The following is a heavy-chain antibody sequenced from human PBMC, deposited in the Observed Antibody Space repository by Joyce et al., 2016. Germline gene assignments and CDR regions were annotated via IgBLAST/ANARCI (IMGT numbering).Heavy chain of an antibody. V-gene: IGHV4-38-2*02. J-gene: IGHJ4*02. CDR3: VRDGGLAAPIDY. CDR2: IYHTDST. CDR1: EYSITVGYY. Sequence: QVQLQESGPGLVKPSETLSLTCAVSEYSITVGYYWGWIRQPPGKGLEWIGSIYHTDSTYYNPSLESRVSISVDTSKNQCSLKVTSVTAADTAVYYCVRDGGLAAPIDYWGQGALVIVSS. D-gene: IGHD2-15*01.